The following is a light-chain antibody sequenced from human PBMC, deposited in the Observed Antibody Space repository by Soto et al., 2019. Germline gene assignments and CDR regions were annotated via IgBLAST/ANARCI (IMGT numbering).Light chain of an antibody. Sequence: QSVLTQPPSASGTPGQRVTISCSGSSSNIGTNTVNWYQHLSGTAPKLLIYNNNQRPSGVTDRFSGSKSGTSASLAVSGLQSEDEADYYCAAWDDILDGVVFGGGTKLTVL. J-gene: IGLJ2*01. CDR1: SSNIGTNT. V-gene: IGLV1-44*01. CDR2: NNN. CDR3: AAWDDILDGVV.